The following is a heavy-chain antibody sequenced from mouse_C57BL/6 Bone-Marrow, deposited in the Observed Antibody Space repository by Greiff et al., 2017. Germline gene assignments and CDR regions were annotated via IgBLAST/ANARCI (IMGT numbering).Heavy chain of an antibody. CDR2: IYPGSGNT. Sequence: QVQLQQSGAELVRPGASVKLSCKASGYTFTDYYINWVKQRPGQGLEWIARIYPGSGNTYYNEKFKGKATLTAEKSSSTAYMQLSSLTSEDSAVYFCARSIHYYGSSYRYFDVWGTGTTVTVSS. J-gene: IGHJ1*03. V-gene: IGHV1-76*01. D-gene: IGHD1-1*01. CDR1: GYTFTDYY. CDR3: ARSIHYYGSSYRYFDV.